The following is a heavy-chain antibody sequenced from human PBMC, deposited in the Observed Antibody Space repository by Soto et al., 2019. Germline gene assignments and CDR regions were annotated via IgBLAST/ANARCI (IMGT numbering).Heavy chain of an antibody. Sequence: QVQLVQSGAEVKKPGSSVKVSCKASGGTFSSYTISWVRQAPGQGLEWMGRIIPILGIANYAQKFQGRVTIAADNSTSAAYKELSSLRSEETAVYYSASDQRAAAPGYWGQGGLVTVSS. CDR1: GGTFSSYT. V-gene: IGHV1-69*02. CDR3: ASDQRAAAPGY. J-gene: IGHJ4*02. D-gene: IGHD6-13*01. CDR2: IIPILGIA.